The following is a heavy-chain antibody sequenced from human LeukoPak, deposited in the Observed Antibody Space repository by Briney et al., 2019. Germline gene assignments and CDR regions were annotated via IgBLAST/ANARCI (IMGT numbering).Heavy chain of an antibody. D-gene: IGHD2-2*01. CDR2: ISGSGGST. J-gene: IGHJ6*03. V-gene: IGHV3-23*01. Sequence: AGGSLRLSCAASGFTFSSYAMSWVRQAPGKGLEWVSAISGSGGSTYYADSVKGRFTISRDNSKNTLYLQMNSLRAEDTAVYYCAKGSYCSSTSCAYYYYYMDVWGKGTTVTVSS. CDR1: GFTFSSYA. CDR3: AKGSYCSSTSCAYYYYYMDV.